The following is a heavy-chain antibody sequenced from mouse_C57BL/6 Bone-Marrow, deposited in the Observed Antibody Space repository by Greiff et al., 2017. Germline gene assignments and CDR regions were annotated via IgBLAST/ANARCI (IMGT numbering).Heavy chain of an antibody. D-gene: IGHD1-1*01. CDR1: GFNIKNTY. CDR3: ARGGGTTVVEDY. V-gene: IGHV14-3*01. J-gene: IGHJ2*01. CDR2: IDPANGTT. Sequence: VQLKQSVAELVRPGASVKLSCTASGFNIKNTYMHWVKQRPDQGLEWIGRIDPANGTTKYAPKFQGKATITAVTSSNTAYLQLSSLTSEDTAIYYCARGGGTTVVEDYWGQGTTLTVSS.